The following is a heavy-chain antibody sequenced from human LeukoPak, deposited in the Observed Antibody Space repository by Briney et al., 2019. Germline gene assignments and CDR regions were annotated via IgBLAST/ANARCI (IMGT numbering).Heavy chain of an antibody. J-gene: IGHJ6*02. CDR2: IYYSGST. Sequence: SETLSLTCTVSGGSISSSSYYWGWIRQPPGKGLEWIGSIYYSGSTYYNPSLKSRVTISVDTSKNQSSLKLSSVTAADTALYYCARHPYYDLWSGYQLSNHYGMDVWGQGTTVTVSS. D-gene: IGHD3-3*01. V-gene: IGHV4-39*01. CDR1: GGSISSSSYY. CDR3: ARHPYYDLWSGYQLSNHYGMDV.